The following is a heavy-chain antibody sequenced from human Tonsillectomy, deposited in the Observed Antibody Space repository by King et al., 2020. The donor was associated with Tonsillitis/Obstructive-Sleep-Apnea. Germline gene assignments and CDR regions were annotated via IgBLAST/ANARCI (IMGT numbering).Heavy chain of an antibody. Sequence: VQLVESGGGLVQPGGSLRLYCAASGFTFSSHEMNWVRQAPGKGLEWVSYISSSGSTIYYADSVKGRFTISRDNAKNSLYVQMNSLRAEDTAVYYCARVGCSRTSCYTDYWGQGTLVTVSS. CDR1: GFTFSSHE. D-gene: IGHD2-2*02. CDR3: ARVGCSRTSCYTDY. V-gene: IGHV3-48*03. J-gene: IGHJ4*02. CDR2: ISSSGSTI.